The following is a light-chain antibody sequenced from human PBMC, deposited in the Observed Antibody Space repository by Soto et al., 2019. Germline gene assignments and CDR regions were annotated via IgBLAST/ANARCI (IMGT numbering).Light chain of an antibody. CDR1: SSDVGGYNS. V-gene: IGLV2-14*01. CDR3: SSYTSSSTLV. Sequence: QSVLTQPASVSGSPGQSITISCTGTSSDVGGYNSVSWYQQHPGEAPKLMLYDVSNRPSGASNRFSGSKSGNTASLTISGLQAEDEADYYCSSYTSSSTLVFGGGTQLTVL. CDR2: DVS. J-gene: IGLJ2*01.